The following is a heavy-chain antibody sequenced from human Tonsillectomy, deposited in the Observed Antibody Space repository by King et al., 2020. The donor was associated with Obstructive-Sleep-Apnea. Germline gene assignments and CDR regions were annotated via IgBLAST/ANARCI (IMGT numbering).Heavy chain of an antibody. V-gene: IGHV4-31*03. J-gene: IGHJ4*02. D-gene: IGHD1-26*01. Sequence: VQLQESGPGLVKPSQTLSLTCTVSGDSISSGTYYWSWIRQHPGMGREWIGYIYYTGSPYTNPSPKRRVTMSVATSKNQFSLKLRSVSAAETAVYYCARDSGGGATVGYLDYWGQGTLVTVSS. CDR2: IYYTGSP. CDR1: GDSISSGTYY. CDR3: ARDSGGGATVGYLDY.